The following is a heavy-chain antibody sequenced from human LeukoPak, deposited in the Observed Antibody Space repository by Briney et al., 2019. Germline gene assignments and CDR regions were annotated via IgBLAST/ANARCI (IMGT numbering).Heavy chain of an antibody. Sequence: PSETLSLTCTVSGGSVSGYYYNWIRQPPGKGLEWIGYIYYGGSTNYNPSLKSRVTISLDTSKNQFSLKLSSVTTADTAVYYCARSVVTLYWYFDLWGRGTLVIVSA. CDR3: ARSVVTLYWYFDL. V-gene: IGHV4-59*02. CDR2: IYYGGST. D-gene: IGHD4-23*01. CDR1: GGSVSGYY. J-gene: IGHJ2*01.